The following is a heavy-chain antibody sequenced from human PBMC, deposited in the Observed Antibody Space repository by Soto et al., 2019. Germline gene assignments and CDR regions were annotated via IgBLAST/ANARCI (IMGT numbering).Heavy chain of an antibody. D-gene: IGHD3-3*01. V-gene: IGHV1-3*01. J-gene: IGHJ6*02. CDR1: GYTFTSYA. CDR2: INAGNGNT. CDR3: ARGKAFWSGYRGYYYGMDV. Sequence: QVQLVQSGAEVKKPGASVKVSCKASGYTFTSYAMHWVRQAPGQRLEWMGWINAGNGNTKYSQKFQGRVTITRDTSASTAYMELSSLRSEDTAVYYCARGKAFWSGYRGYYYGMDVWGQGTTVTVSS.